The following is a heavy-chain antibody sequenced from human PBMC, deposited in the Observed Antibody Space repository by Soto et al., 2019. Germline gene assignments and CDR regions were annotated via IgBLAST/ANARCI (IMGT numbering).Heavy chain of an antibody. CDR3: AVAAVREIMAQESSGMAV. CDR1: GGTLSDYA. J-gene: IGHJ6*02. CDR2: IMPTVDSA. V-gene: IGHV1-69*01. D-gene: IGHD3-10*01. Sequence: QVQLVQSGAEVKTPGSSVKVSCKASGGTLSDYAISWVRQAPGQGLEWMGGIMPTVDSANYAQNFQGRLTISADESTSTANLELNSLRSDDTAVYYSAVAAVREIMAQESSGMAVWGQGTTVIVSS.